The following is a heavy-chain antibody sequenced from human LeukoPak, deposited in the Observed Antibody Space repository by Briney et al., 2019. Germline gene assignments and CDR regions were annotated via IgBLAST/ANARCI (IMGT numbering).Heavy chain of an antibody. CDR1: GFTFSSYS. V-gene: IGHV3-21*04. D-gene: IGHD7-27*01. CDR3: AKDSAIWGRHYDY. CDR2: ISSSSSYI. J-gene: IGHJ4*02. Sequence: GGSLRLSCAASGFTFSSYSMNWVRQAPGKGLEWVSSISSSSSYIYYADSVKGRFTISRDNAKNSLYLQMNTLRAEDTAIYYCAKDSAIWGRHYDYWGQGTLVTVSS.